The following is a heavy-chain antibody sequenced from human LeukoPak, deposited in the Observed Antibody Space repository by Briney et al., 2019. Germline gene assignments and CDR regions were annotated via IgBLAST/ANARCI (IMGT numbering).Heavy chain of an antibody. Sequence: ASVKVSCKASGYTFTSYDISWVRQAPGQGLEWMGWVSTYNGITSYAQKLQDRVTMTTDTSTSTAYMELRSLRSDDTAVYYCARDWYCSGGRCYDVFDIWGQGTMVTVSS. CDR1: GYTFTSYD. J-gene: IGHJ3*02. D-gene: IGHD2-15*01. CDR2: VSTYNGIT. CDR3: ARDWYCSGGRCYDVFDI. V-gene: IGHV1-18*01.